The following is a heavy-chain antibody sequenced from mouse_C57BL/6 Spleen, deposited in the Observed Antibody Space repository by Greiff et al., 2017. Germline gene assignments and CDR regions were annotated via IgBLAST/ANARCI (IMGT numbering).Heavy chain of an antibody. CDR3: AKNEGDYGSPYYFDY. J-gene: IGHJ2*01. V-gene: IGHV2-5*01. Sequence: VKLMESGPGLVQPSQSLSITCTVSGFSLTSYGVHWVRQSPGKGLEWLGVIWRGGSTDYNAAFMSRLSITKDNSKSQVFFKMNSLQADDTAIYYCAKNEGDYGSPYYFDYWGQGTTLTVSS. CDR2: IWRGGST. CDR1: GFSLTSYG. D-gene: IGHD1-1*01.